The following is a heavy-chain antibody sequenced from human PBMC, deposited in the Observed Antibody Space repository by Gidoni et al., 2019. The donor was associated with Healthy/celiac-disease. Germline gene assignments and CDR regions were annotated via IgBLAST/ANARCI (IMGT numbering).Heavy chain of an antibody. Sequence: EVQLVESGGGLVKPGGSLRLSCAASGFTFSSYSMNWVRKAPGKGLEWVSSISSSSSYIYYADSVKSRFTISRDNAKNSLYLQMNSLRAEDTAVYYCARGWDPTYYYYGMDVWGQGTTVTVSS. V-gene: IGHV3-21*01. CDR3: ARGWDPTYYYYGMDV. CDR1: GFTFSSYS. D-gene: IGHD1-26*01. J-gene: IGHJ6*02. CDR2: ISSSSSYI.